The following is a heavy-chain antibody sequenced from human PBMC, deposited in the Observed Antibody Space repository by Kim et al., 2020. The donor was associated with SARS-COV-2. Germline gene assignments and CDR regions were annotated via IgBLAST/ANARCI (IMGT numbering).Heavy chain of an antibody. CDR2: T. V-gene: IGHV3-23*05. CDR3: GDYHGAWSHFTY. J-gene: IGHJ4*02. Sequence: THYAEFVEGRFTISRYNSKNVLSLQMNSLGVEDTAVYYCGDYHGAWSHFTYWGQGTLVTVSS. D-gene: IGHD3-10*01.